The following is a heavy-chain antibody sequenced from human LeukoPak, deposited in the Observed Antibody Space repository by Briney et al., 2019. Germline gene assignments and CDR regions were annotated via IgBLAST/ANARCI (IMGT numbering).Heavy chain of an antibody. V-gene: IGHV4-4*07. J-gene: IGHJ2*01. CDR2: IYTSGDT. D-gene: IGHD3-22*01. CDR1: GGSISRYY. CDR3: ARDPYYPDSGEDL. Sequence: PSETLSLTCTVSGGSISRYYWSWIRQPAGKGLEWIGRIYTSGDTNYNPSLKIRVIMSVDTSKNQFSLKLSSVTAADTAVYYCARDPYYPDSGEDLWGRGTLVTVSS.